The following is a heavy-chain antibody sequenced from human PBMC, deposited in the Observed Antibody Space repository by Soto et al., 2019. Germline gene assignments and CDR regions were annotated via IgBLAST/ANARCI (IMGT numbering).Heavy chain of an antibody. CDR1: GGSISSANHY. V-gene: IGHV4-39*01. CDR2: IYYTGST. D-gene: IGHD4-4*01. Sequence: PSETLSLTCSVSGGSISSANHYWGWIRQPPGKGLEWIATIYYTGSTFYNPSLKSRVTISVDTSKNQFSLRLASVTAADTAVYYCTRQDYSNYGAYWGQGSQVTVSS. CDR3: TRQDYSNYGAY. J-gene: IGHJ4*02.